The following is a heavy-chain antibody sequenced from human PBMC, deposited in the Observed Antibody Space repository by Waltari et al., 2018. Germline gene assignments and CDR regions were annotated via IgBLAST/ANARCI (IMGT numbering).Heavy chain of an antibody. CDR1: GSSIRRVYH. CDR2: IHHSGST. CDR3: VRDQLPTDSSGYSADYFDR. V-gene: IGHV4-38-2*02. D-gene: IGHD3-22*01. Sequence: QVHLQESGPGPVNPSETLSLTCSLSGSSIRRVYHFGWIRRTAGKGLEWIGSIHHSGSTYYSSSLKSRVTLSIDTAENRFSLKLSSVTAADTAIYYCVRDQLPTDSSGYSADYFDRWGQGTLVTVSS. J-gene: IGHJ4*02.